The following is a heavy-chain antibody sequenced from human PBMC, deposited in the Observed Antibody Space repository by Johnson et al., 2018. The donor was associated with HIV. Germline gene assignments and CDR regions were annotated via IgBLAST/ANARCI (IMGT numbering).Heavy chain of an antibody. Sequence: QVQLVESGGGVVQPGRSLRLSCAASGFTFSNYGMHWVRQAPGKWLEWVAVISYDGSKTYYADSVKGRFTISRDNSKNTLYLQMNSLRAEDTALYYCARAYSGSYSPRSAFDIWGQGTMVTVSS. V-gene: IGHV3-30-3*01. J-gene: IGHJ3*02. CDR3: ARAYSGSYSPRSAFDI. D-gene: IGHD1-26*01. CDR1: GFTFSNYG. CDR2: ISYDGSKT.